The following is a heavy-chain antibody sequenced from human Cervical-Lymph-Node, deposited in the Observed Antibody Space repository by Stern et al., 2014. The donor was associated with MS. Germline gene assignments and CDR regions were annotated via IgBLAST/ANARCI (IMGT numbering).Heavy chain of an antibody. J-gene: IGHJ6*02. Sequence: EVQLVESGGGLVQPGGSLRLSCAGSGFSLSSYWMSWVRQAPGKGPELVATIKQDGSERYYGDSLQGRFTIARDNSKNSVFLQMNSLRVDDTSVYYCARDCGTGSCYQTQYYYGVDVWGQGTTVIVSS. D-gene: IGHD2-15*01. CDR2: IKQDGSER. V-gene: IGHV3-7*01. CDR1: GFSLSSYW. CDR3: ARDCGTGSCYQTQYYYGVDV.